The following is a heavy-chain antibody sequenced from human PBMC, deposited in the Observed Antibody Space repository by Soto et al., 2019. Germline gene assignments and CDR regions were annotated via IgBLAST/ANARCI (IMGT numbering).Heavy chain of an antibody. D-gene: IGHD1-26*01. CDR1: GYTFTSYA. Sequence: QVQLVQSGAEVKKPGASVKVSCKASGYTFTSYAVHWVRQAPGQRLEWMGWINAGNGNTKYSQKFQGRVTITRDTAASTAYMEMSSLRSEDTAVYYCARGGSLYWYFDLWCRGTLVTVSS. CDR2: INAGNGNT. J-gene: IGHJ2*01. V-gene: IGHV1-3*01. CDR3: ARGGSLYWYFDL.